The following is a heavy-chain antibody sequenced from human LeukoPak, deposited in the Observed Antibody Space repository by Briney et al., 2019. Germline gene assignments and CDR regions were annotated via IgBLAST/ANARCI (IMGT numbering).Heavy chain of an antibody. Sequence: ASVKVSCKSSGYTFNNYAISWVRQAPGQGPEWMGISRPSSGRTQYPQEFQGRVTMTWDMSTSTFYMELSSLTSDDTAFYYCAREGPETYNFDFWGQGTLVTVSS. CDR3: AREGPETYNFDF. CDR2: SRPSSGRT. CDR1: GYTFNNYA. V-gene: IGHV1-46*02. J-gene: IGHJ4*02. D-gene: IGHD1-14*01.